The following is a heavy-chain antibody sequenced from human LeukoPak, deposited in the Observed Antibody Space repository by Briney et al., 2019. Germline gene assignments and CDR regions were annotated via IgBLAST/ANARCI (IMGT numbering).Heavy chain of an antibody. V-gene: IGHV3-15*05. D-gene: IGHD1-26*01. J-gene: IGHJ4*02. CDR1: GFTFSNAW. Sequence: GGSLRLSCAASGFTFSNAWMTWVRQAPGKGLEWVGRIYRNADGGTTDYAAPVKGRFTISRDDSKNTLYLQMNSLRAEDTAVYYCAKDPLVGATTGGNFDYWGQGTLVTVSS. CDR2: IYRNADGGTT. CDR3: AKDPLVGATTGGNFDY.